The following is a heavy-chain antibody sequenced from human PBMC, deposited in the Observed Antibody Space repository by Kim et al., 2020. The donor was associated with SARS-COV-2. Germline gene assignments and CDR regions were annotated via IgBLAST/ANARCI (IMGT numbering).Heavy chain of an antibody. J-gene: IGHJ6*02. Sequence: LSLTCAASGFTFSSYGMHWVRQAPGKGLEWVAVISYDGSNKYYADSVKGRFTISRDNSKNTLYLQMNSLRAEDTAVYYCAKWVVGLDVWGQGTTVTV. CDR1: GFTFSSYG. CDR2: ISYDGSNK. V-gene: IGHV3-30*18. CDR3: AKWVVGLDV.